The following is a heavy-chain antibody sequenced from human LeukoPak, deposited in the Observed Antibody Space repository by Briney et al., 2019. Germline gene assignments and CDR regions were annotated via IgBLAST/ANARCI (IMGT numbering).Heavy chain of an antibody. V-gene: IGHV4-59*12. D-gene: IGHD3-22*01. J-gene: IGHJ4*02. CDR1: GVSISSYY. Sequence: PSETLSLTCTVSGVSISSYYWSWIRQPPGKGLEWIGYIYYSGSTYYNPSLKSRVTISVDTSKNQFSLKLSSVTAAGTAVYYCARVSSGYYDFDYWGQGTLVTVSS. CDR2: IYYSGST. CDR3: ARVSSGYYDFDY.